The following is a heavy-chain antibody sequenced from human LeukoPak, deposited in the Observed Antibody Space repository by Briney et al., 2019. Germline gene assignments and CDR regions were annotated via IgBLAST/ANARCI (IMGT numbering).Heavy chain of an antibody. D-gene: IGHD2-21*02. CDR1: GYTFTSYD. J-gene: IGHJ3*02. V-gene: IGHV1-8*01. CDR2: MNPNSGNT. CDR3: ARGIGAYCGGDCNKTAFDI. Sequence: ASVKVSCKASGYTFTSYDINWVRQATGQGLEWMGWMNPNSGNTGYAQKFQGRVTMTRNTSISTAYMELSSLRSEDTAVYYCARGIGAYCGGDCNKTAFDIWGQGTMVTVSS.